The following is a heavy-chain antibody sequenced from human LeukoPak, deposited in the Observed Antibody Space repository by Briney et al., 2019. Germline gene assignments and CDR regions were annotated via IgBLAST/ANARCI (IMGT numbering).Heavy chain of an antibody. CDR2: ITNDGSST. V-gene: IGHV3-74*01. D-gene: IGHD4-23*01. CDR3: ARGRPHGNDY. Sequence: GGSLRLSCAASGLTFSSHWMHWVRQAPGKGLVWVSRITNDGSSTTYADSVKGRFTISRDNAKNMLYLQVNSLRAEDTAVYYCARGRPHGNDYWGQGTLVTVSS. CDR1: GLTFSSHW. J-gene: IGHJ4*02.